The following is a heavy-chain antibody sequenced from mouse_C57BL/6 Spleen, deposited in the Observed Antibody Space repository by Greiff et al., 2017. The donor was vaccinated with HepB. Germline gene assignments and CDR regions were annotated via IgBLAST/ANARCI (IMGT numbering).Heavy chain of an antibody. Sequence: QVQLQQSGAELVRPGTSVKVSCKASGYAFTNYLIEWVKQRPGQGLEWIGVINPGSGGTNYNEKFKGKATLTADKSSSTAYMQLSSLTSEDSAVYICARSYGSSFYAMDYWGQGTSVTVSS. V-gene: IGHV1-54*01. J-gene: IGHJ4*01. D-gene: IGHD1-1*01. CDR3: ARSYGSSFYAMDY. CDR2: INPGSGGT. CDR1: GYAFTNYL.